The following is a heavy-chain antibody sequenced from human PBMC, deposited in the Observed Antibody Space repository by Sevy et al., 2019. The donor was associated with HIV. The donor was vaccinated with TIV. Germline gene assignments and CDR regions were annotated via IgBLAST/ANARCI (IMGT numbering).Heavy chain of an antibody. CDR3: AREHTYYDFWSGYSGDYFDY. CDR2: TYYRSKWYN. CDR1: GDSVSSNSAA. Sequence: QSQTLSLTCAISGDSVSSNSAAWNWIRQSPSRGLEWLGRTYYRSKWYNDYAVSVKSRITINPHTSKNQFSLQLNSVTPEDTAVYYCAREHTYYDFWSGYSGDYFDYWGQGTLVTVSS. J-gene: IGHJ4*02. D-gene: IGHD3-3*01. V-gene: IGHV6-1*01.